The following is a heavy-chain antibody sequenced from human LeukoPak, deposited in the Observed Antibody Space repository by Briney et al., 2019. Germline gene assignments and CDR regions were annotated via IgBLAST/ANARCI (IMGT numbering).Heavy chain of an antibody. CDR3: AKSQGSSGWYHYYYGMDV. CDR2: ISGSGGST. J-gene: IGHJ6*02. CDR1: GFTFSSYA. D-gene: IGHD6-19*01. Sequence: GGSLRLSCAASGFTFSSYAMSWVRQAPGKGLEWVSAISGSGGSTYYADSVKGRFTISRDNSKNTLYLQMNSLRAEDTAVYYCAKSQGSSGWYHYYYGMDVWGQGTTVTVSS. V-gene: IGHV3-23*01.